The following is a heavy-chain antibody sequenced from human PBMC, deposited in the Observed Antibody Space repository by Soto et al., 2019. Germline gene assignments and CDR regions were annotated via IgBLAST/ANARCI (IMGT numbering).Heavy chain of an antibody. D-gene: IGHD6-13*01. V-gene: IGHV3-21*01. CDR3: ARDLRLSSWYFGGDYYYGMDV. CDR2: ISSSSSYI. J-gene: IGHJ6*02. CDR1: GFTFSSYS. Sequence: KPGGSLRLSCAASGFTFSSYSMNWVRQAPGKGLEWVSSISSSSSYIYYADSVKGRFTISRDNAKNSLYLQMNSLRAEDTAVYYCARDLRLSSWYFGGDYYYGMDVWGQGTTVTVSS.